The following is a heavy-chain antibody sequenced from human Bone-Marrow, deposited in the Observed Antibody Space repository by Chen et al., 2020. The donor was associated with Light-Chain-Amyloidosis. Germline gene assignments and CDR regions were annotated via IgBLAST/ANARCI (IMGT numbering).Heavy chain of an antibody. CDR3: TRDVPSKARFLEWVGFGP. D-gene: IGHD3-3*01. CDR2: IRSKAYGGTT. V-gene: IGHV3-49*04. CDR1: GFTFGDYA. Sequence: EVQLVESGGGLVQPGRSLRLSCTASGFTFGDYAMSWVRQAPGKGLEWVGFIRSKAYGGTTEYAASVKGRFTISRDDSKSIAYLQMNSLKTEDTAVYYCTRDVPSKARFLEWVGFGPWGQGTLVSVSS. J-gene: IGHJ5*02.